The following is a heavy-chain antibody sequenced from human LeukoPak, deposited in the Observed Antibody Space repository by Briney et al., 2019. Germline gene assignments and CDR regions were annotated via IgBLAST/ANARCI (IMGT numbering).Heavy chain of an antibody. CDR3: ASSSSGWFWNY. CDR1: GSSISSSY. D-gene: IGHD6-19*01. Sequence: SETLSLNCTVSGSSISSSYWSWIRQPAGKGLEWIGRIYTSGSTNYNPSLKSRVTMSIDTPKKQFSLNLSSVTAADTAVYYCASSSSGWFWNYWGQGTLVTVSS. CDR2: IYTSGST. V-gene: IGHV4-4*07. J-gene: IGHJ4*02.